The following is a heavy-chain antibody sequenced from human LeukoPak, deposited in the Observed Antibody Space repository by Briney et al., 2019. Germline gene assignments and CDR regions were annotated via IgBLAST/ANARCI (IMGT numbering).Heavy chain of an antibody. V-gene: IGHV4-4*09. CDR2: IYTSGST. CDR1: GGSISSYY. Sequence: PSETLSLTCTVSGGSISSYYWSWIRQPPGKGLEWIGYIYTSGSTNYNPSLKSRVTISVDTSKNQFSLKLSSVTAADTAVYYCARLAAAASRGSDYWGQGTLVTVSS. CDR3: ARLAAAASRGSDY. J-gene: IGHJ4*02. D-gene: IGHD6-13*01.